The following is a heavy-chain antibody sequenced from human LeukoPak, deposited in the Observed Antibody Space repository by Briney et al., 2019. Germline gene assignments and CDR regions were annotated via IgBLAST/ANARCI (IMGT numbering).Heavy chain of an antibody. D-gene: IGHD3-22*01. CDR3: AIRWGSGFVPGLYYYYGMDV. J-gene: IGHJ6*02. CDR1: GGSFSGYY. V-gene: IGHV4-34*01. Sequence: SETLSLTCAVYGGSFSGYYWSWIRQPPGKGLEWIGEINHSGSTNYNPSLKSRVTISVDTSKNQFSLKLSSVTAGDTAVYYCAIRWGSGFVPGLYYYYGMDVWGQGTTVTVSS. CDR2: INHSGST.